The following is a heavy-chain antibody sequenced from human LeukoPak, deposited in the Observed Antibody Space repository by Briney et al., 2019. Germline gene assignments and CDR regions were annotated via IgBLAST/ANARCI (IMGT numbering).Heavy chain of an antibody. J-gene: IGHJ6*04. D-gene: IGHD3-10*02. V-gene: IGHV3-48*04. CDR1: GFTFSSYW. CDR3: AELGITMIGGV. CDR2: ISSSGSTI. Sequence: GGSLRLSCAASGFTFSSYWMHWLRQAPGKGLEWVSYISSSGSTIYYADSVKGRFTISRDNAKNSLYLQMNSLRAEDTAVYYCAELGITMIGGVWGKGTTVTISS.